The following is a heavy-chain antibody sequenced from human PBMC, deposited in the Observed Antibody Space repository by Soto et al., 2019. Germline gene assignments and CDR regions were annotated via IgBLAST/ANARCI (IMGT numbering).Heavy chain of an antibody. V-gene: IGHV3-23*01. D-gene: IGHD1-1*01. Sequence: GGSLRLSCAASGFTFSSYAMSWVRQAPGKGLEWVSAISGSGDSTYYADSVKGRFTISRDSSKNTLYLQMNSLRVEDTAVYYCAKGGWSDVRSVDQWGQGTLVTVSS. J-gene: IGHJ4*02. CDR3: AKGGWSDVRSVDQ. CDR2: ISGSGDST. CDR1: GFTFSSYA.